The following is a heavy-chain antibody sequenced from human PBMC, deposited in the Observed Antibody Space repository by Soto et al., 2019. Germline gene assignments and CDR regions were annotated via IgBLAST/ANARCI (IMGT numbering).Heavy chain of an antibody. CDR1: GDSVSSNSAA. D-gene: IGHD6-13*01. CDR3: ARSRSHIVGSSWSAWHYYGMDV. CDR2: TYYRSKWYN. V-gene: IGHV6-1*01. Sequence: PSQTLSLTCAISGDSVSSNSAAWNWIRQSPSRGLEWLGRTYYRSKWYNDYAVSVKSRIPINPDTSKNQFSLQLNSVTPEDTAVYYCARSRSHIVGSSWSAWHYYGMDVWGQGTTVTVSS. J-gene: IGHJ6*02.